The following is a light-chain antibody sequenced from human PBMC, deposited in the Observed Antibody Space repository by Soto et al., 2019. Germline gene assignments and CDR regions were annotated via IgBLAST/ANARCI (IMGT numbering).Light chain of an antibody. J-gene: IGLJ2*01. CDR1: NIGSKS. Sequence: SYELTQPPSVSVAPGQTARITCGGNNIGSKSVNWYQQKPGQPPVLVVYDDSDRPSGIPERFSGSNSGNTATLTISRVEAGDEADYYCQVWDSSSDHVVFGGGTKVTVL. CDR2: DDS. V-gene: IGLV3-21*02. CDR3: QVWDSSSDHVV.